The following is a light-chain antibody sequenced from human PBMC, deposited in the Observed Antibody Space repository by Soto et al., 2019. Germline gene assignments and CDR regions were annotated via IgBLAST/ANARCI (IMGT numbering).Light chain of an antibody. CDR3: GSWDSSLSAYV. CDR1: SANIGGNS. V-gene: IGLV1-51*01. Sequence: QSVLTQPASVSAAPGQKVTISCSGSSANIGGNSVFWYQQRPGTAPKRLIYDDKKRPSGIPDRFSGSKSGTSATLGITGFQTGDEADYYCGSWDSSLSAYVFGTGTKVTVL. J-gene: IGLJ1*01. CDR2: DDK.